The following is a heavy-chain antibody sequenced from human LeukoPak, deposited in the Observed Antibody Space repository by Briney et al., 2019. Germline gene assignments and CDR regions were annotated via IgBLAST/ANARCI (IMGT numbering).Heavy chain of an antibody. J-gene: IGHJ4*02. Sequence: GGPLRLSCPTPGFNFVRYTIHWVRQAPGKGLEWVSLAGWAGGTTFYSDSVRGRFTISRDSGRKSVYLQMNSLTTDDTAFYFCAKELDTMFFDYWGQGALVTVSS. CDR2: AGWAGGTT. CDR1: GFNFVRYT. D-gene: IGHD3-10*02. V-gene: IGHV3-43*01. CDR3: AKELDTMFFDY.